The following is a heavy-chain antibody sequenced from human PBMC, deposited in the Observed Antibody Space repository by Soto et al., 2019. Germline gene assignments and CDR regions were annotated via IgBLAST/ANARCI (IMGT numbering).Heavy chain of an antibody. Sequence: QLQLQESGPGLVKPSETLSLTCTVSGGSISSSNYYWAWIRQPPGKGLEWIGSIYYSGITYYNPSLKTRVTISVDTSNNQFSLKLSSVTAADTAVYYCARHEGLLGLIDYWGQGTLVTVSS. CDR2: IYYSGIT. CDR1: GGSISSSNYY. J-gene: IGHJ4*02. V-gene: IGHV4-39*01. CDR3: ARHEGLLGLIDY. D-gene: IGHD3-10*01.